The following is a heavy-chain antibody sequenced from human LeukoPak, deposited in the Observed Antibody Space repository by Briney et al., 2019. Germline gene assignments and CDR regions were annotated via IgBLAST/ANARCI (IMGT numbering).Heavy chain of an antibody. CDR2: ISSSSYI. D-gene: IGHD3-3*01. V-gene: IGHV3-21*01. CDR1: GFTFSSYS. CDR3: ARDGDFDY. Sequence: GGSLRLSCAASGFTFSSYSMNWVRQAPGKGPEWVSSISSSSYIYYADSVKGRFTISRDNAKNSLYLQMNSLRAEDTAVYYCARDGDFDYWGQGTLVTVPS. J-gene: IGHJ4*02.